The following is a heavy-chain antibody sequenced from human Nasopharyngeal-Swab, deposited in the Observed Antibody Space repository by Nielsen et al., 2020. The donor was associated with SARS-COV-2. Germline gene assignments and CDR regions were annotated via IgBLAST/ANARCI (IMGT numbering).Heavy chain of an antibody. CDR2: INHSGST. Sequence: GSLRLSCAVYGGSFSGYYWSWIRQSPGKGLEWIGEINHSGSTNYNPSLKSRVTISVDTSKNQISLKLSSVTAADTAVYYCARARGYYFDWTPYYYYGMDVWGQGTTVTVSS. CDR1: GGSFSGYY. CDR3: ARARGYYFDWTPYYYYGMDV. V-gene: IGHV4-34*01. J-gene: IGHJ6*02. D-gene: IGHD3-9*01.